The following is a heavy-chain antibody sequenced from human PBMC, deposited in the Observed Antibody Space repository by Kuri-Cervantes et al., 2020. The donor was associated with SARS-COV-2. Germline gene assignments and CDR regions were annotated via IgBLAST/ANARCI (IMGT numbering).Heavy chain of an antibody. D-gene: IGHD2-2*01. CDR3: ASRARIVVVPAAMIWFDP. J-gene: IGHJ5*02. CDR1: GGFSISGSYY. V-gene: IGHV4-61*01. Sequence: SETLSLTCNVSGGFSISGSYYWSWIRQPPGKGLEWIGYIYYSGSTNYNPSLKSRVTISVDTSKNQFSLKLSSVTAADTAVYYCASRARIVVVPAAMIWFDPWGQGTLVTVSS. CDR2: IYYSGST.